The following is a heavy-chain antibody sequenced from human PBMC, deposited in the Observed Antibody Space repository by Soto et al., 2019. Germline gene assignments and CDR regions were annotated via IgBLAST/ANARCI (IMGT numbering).Heavy chain of an antibody. CDR2: IYYSGST. D-gene: IGHD2-21*02. CDR3: ARGSTVVTAHEYFQH. V-gene: IGHV4-30-4*01. CDR1: GGSISSGDYY. Sequence: PSETLSLTCTVSGGSISSGDYYWSWIRQPPGKGLEWIGYIYYSGSTYYNPSLKSRVTISVDTSKNQSSLKLSSVTAADTAVYYCARGSTVVTAHEYFQHWGQGTLVTVSS. J-gene: IGHJ1*01.